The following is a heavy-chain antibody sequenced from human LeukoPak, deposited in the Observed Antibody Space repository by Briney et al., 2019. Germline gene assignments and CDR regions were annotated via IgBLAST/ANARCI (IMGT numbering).Heavy chain of an antibody. CDR3: ARDGRITIPNDFWSGYYSPIMDV. V-gene: IGHV4-39*02. J-gene: IGHJ6*03. CDR1: GGSISSSGYY. Sequence: PSETLSLTCTVSGGSISSSGYYWGWIRQPPGKGLEWIASIYYSGSTYYNPSLKSRVTISVDTPKNQLSLKLSSLTAADTAVYCCARDGRITIPNDFWSGYYSPIMDVWGKGTTVTVSS. CDR2: IYYSGST. D-gene: IGHD3-3*01.